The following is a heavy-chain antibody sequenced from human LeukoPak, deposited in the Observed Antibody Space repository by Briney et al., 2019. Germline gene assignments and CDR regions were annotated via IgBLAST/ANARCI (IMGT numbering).Heavy chain of an antibody. CDR1: GFTFSSYA. Sequence: GGSLRLSCAASGFTFSSYAINWVRQAPGKGLEWVSTISGSGGSTYYADSVKGRFTISRDSSQNTLYLQMNSLRAEDTAVYYCAKEHSSSFSIWGQGTLVTVSS. D-gene: IGHD6-19*01. V-gene: IGHV3-23*01. J-gene: IGHJ4*02. CDR2: ISGSGGST. CDR3: AKEHSSSFSI.